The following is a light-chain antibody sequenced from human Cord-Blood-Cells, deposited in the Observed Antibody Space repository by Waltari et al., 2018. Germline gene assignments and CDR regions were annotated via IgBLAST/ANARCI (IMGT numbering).Light chain of an antibody. Sequence: QSVLTQPPSASGTPGQRVTISCSGSSSNIGSNTVNWYQQLPGTAPKLLIYSNNQRPSGVPDLFAGSKSGTAASLASSGLQSEDEADYYCAAWDDSLNGYVFVTGTKVTVL. CDR1: SSNIGSNT. CDR2: SNN. J-gene: IGLJ1*01. V-gene: IGLV1-44*01. CDR3: AAWDDSLNGYV.